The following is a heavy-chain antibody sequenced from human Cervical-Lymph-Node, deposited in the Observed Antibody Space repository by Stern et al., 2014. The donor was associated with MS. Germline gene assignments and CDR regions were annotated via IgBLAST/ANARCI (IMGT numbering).Heavy chain of an antibody. D-gene: IGHD3-3*01. V-gene: IGHV3-53*01. CDR3: ARAIFGVVTPTMAPDAFDI. J-gene: IGHJ3*02. CDR1: GFTVSRNY. CDR2: IYTDGST. Sequence: EVQLVESGGGLIQPGGSLRLSCAASGFTVSRNYMSWVRQSPGTGLQWVSLIYTDGSTYYADSVKGRFTISRDHSKNTLYLQMNSLGAEDTALYYCARAIFGVVTPTMAPDAFDIWGQGTMVTVSS.